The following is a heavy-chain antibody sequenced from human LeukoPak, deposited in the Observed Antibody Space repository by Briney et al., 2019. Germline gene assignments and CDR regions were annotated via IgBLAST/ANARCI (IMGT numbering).Heavy chain of an antibody. Sequence: PTETLSLTCTVSGDSISSYHWSWIRQPAGKGLEWVGRIYSSGNTIYNPSLKSRVTMSVDTSKNQFSLKLSSVTAADTAVYYCARDLVSRDYYGSGLNWFNPWGQGTLVTVSS. CDR3: ARDLVSRDYYGSGLNWFNP. CDR1: GDSISSYH. CDR2: IYSSGNT. D-gene: IGHD3-10*01. J-gene: IGHJ5*02. V-gene: IGHV4-4*07.